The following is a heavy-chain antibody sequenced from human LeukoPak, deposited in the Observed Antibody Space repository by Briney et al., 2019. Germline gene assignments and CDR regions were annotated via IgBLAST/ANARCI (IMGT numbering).Heavy chain of an antibody. CDR1: GFTFSNYS. CDR3: AKVGSWYRWYFDL. D-gene: IGHD6-13*01. V-gene: IGHV3-48*01. CDR2: VIRSSSTI. Sequence: GGSLRLSCAASGFTFSNYSMNWVRQAPGKGLEWVSYVIRSSSTIYYADSVKGRFTISRDNAKNSLYLQMNSLRAEDTAVYYCAKVGSWYRWYFDLWGRGTLVTVSS. J-gene: IGHJ2*01.